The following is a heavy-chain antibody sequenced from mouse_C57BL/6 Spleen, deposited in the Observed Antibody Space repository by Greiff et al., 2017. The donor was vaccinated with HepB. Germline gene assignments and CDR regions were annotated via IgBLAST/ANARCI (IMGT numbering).Heavy chain of an antibody. CDR3: ARGYYGSPYSYYYAMDY. Sequence: QVQLKQSGPELVKPGASVKISCKASGYAFSSSWMNWVKQSPGKGLEWIGRIYPGDGDTNYNGKFKGKATLTADKSSSTAYMQLSSLTSEDSAVYFCARGYYGSPYSYYYAMDYWGQGTSVTVSS. CDR1: GYAFSSSW. D-gene: IGHD1-1*01. CDR2: IYPGDGDT. J-gene: IGHJ4*01. V-gene: IGHV1-82*01.